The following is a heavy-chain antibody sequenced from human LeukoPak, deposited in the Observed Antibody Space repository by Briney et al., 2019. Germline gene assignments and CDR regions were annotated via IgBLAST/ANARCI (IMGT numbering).Heavy chain of an antibody. CDR2: IRYDGSNK. Sequence: GGSLRLSCAASGFTFSTYGMHWVRQAPGKGREWVACIRYDGSNKYYADSVKGRFTISRDNSKNTLYLQMNSLRAEDTAVYYCAKDNYDYGDYDGGDYWGQGTLVTVSS. D-gene: IGHD4-17*01. CDR3: AKDNYDYGDYDGGDY. J-gene: IGHJ4*02. V-gene: IGHV3-30*02. CDR1: GFTFSTYG.